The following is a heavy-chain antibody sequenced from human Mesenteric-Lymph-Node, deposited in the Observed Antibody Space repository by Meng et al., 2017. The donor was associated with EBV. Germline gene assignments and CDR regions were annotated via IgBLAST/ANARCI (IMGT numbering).Heavy chain of an antibody. Sequence: QLPKSVPALVKPSQTLSSTGAVYGGSISSRGYYWSWSRQPPGKGLEWIGYIYYSGSTYYNPSLKSRVTISVDTSKNQFSLKLSSVTAADTAVYYCARGEDSNWFDPWGQGTLVTVSS. V-gene: IGHV4-30-4*01. CDR1: GGSISSRGYY. CDR3: ARGEDSNWFDP. D-gene: IGHD2-15*01. J-gene: IGHJ5*02. CDR2: IYYSGST.